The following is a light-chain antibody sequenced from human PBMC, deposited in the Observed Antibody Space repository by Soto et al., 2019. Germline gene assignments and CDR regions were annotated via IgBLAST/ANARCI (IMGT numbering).Light chain of an antibody. CDR1: SSDVGRFNF. Sequence: QSVLTQPASVSGSPGHSITISCTGTSSDVGRFNFVSWFQQHPCIAPKLLIYEVTKQTAGVSNRFSGSKSGNTASLTISGLQTEDEADYYCSSYTTRSTYVFGTGTKVTVL. CDR3: SSYTTRSTYV. V-gene: IGLV2-14*01. CDR2: EVT. J-gene: IGLJ1*01.